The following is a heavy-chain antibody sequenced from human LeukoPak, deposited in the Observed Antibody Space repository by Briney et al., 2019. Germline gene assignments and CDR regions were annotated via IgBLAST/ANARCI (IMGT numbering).Heavy chain of an antibody. Sequence: NPGGSLILSCAASGFTFSSHNMNWVRQAPGKGLEWVSSISTSSSYIYYADSVKGRFTISRDNAKNSLYLQMNSLRAEDTAVYYCARGADVSSNSRGWFDPWGQGTLVTVSS. CDR1: GFTFSSHN. CDR3: ARGADVSSNSRGWFDP. D-gene: IGHD4-23*01. J-gene: IGHJ5*02. V-gene: IGHV3-21*01. CDR2: ISTSSSYI.